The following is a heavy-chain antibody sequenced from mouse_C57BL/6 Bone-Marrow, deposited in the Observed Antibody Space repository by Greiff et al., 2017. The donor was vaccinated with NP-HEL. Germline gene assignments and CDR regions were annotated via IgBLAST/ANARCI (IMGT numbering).Heavy chain of an antibody. CDR3: ARLKLGPFDY. Sequence: QVQLKESGAELARPGASVKLSCKASGYTFTSYRISWVKQRTGQGLEWIGEIYPRSGNTYYNEKFKGKATLTADKSSSTAYMELRSLTSEDSAVYFCARLKLGPFDYWGQGTTLTVSS. CDR1: GYTFTSYR. J-gene: IGHJ2*01. D-gene: IGHD4-1*01. V-gene: IGHV1-81*01. CDR2: IYPRSGNT.